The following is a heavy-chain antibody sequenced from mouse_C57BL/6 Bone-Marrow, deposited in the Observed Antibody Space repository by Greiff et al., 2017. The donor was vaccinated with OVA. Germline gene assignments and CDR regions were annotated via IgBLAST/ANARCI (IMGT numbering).Heavy chain of an antibody. V-gene: IGHV1-72*01. CDR1: GYTFTSYW. Sequence: VQLQQPGAELVKPGASVKLSCKASGYTFTSYWMHWVKQRPGRGLEWIGRFDPYSGGTKYNEKFKGKATLTVDKSSSTAYVQLSRLTSDDSAVYYCARHLHPYAMDYWGQGTSVTVSS. CDR2: FDPYSGGT. J-gene: IGHJ4*01. D-gene: IGHD5-1*01. CDR3: ARHLHPYAMDY.